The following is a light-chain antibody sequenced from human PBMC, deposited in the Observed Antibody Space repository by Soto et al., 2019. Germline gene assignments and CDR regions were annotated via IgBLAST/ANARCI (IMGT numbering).Light chain of an antibody. J-gene: IGKJ1*01. Sequence: EIVITHSPATLSVSAGEMVTLSCRASQSVSSDLAWYQHKPGQAPRLLIYGASTRATGIPARFSGSGSGTEFTLTISSLQSEDFAVYYCQQYRNWPRTFGQGTKVDIK. V-gene: IGKV3-15*01. CDR3: QQYRNWPRT. CDR1: QSVSSD. CDR2: GAS.